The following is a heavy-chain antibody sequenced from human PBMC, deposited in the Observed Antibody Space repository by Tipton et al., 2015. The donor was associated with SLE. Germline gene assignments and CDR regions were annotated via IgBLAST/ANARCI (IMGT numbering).Heavy chain of an antibody. CDR2: LLPDGSNP. J-gene: IGHJ5*02. V-gene: IGHV3-74*01. Sequence: GSLRLSCAASGFTFSNYWMHWVRQVPGKGPVWVARLLPDGSNPAYTDSVRGRFTISRDNTKNTLYLQMNRLRAEDTAVYYCARDGCSGGSCYRGWIDPWGQGTLVTVSS. D-gene: IGHD2-15*01. CDR3: ARDGCSGGSCYRGWIDP. CDR1: GFTFSNYW.